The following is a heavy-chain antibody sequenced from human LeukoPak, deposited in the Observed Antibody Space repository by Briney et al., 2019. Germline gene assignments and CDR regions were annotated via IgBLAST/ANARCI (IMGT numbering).Heavy chain of an antibody. V-gene: IGHV3-9*01. J-gene: IGHJ4*02. CDR2: ISWNSGSI. CDR1: GFTFDDYA. CDR3: AIYDSSGYYNY. D-gene: IGHD3-22*01. Sequence: GGSLRLSCAASGFTFDDYAMHWVRQAPGKGLEWVSGISWNSGSIGYADSVKGRFTISRDNAKNTLYLQMNSLRAEDTVVYYCAIYDSSGYYNYWGQGTLVTVSS.